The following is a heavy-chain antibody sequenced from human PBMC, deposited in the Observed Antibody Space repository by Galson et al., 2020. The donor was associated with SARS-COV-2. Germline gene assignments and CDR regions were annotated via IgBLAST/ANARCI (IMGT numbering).Heavy chain of an antibody. CDR1: GFTFSSYW. Sequence: GESLKISCAASGFTFSSYWMHWVRQAPGKGLVCVSRIYSDVSTITYADSVKGRFTISRDNAKNTLHLQMNSLRAEDTAVYYCAKSGGYYYNSSGYHDAFDIWGHGTMVTVSS. CDR2: IYSDVSTI. J-gene: IGHJ3*02. CDR3: AKSGGYYYNSSGYHDAFDI. D-gene: IGHD3-22*01. V-gene: IGHV3-74*01.